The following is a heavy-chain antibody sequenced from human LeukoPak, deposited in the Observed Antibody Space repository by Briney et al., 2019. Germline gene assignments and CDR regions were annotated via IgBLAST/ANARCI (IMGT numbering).Heavy chain of an antibody. Sequence: LPGGSLRLSCAASGFTFRTYAMNWVRQAPGKGLEWVSLIIGNGGAIYYADSVKGRFTISRDNSKNTLYLQMNSLRAEDTAVYYCAIREPIGYWGQGALVTVSS. J-gene: IGHJ4*02. CDR1: GFTFRTYA. D-gene: IGHD1-14*01. CDR3: AIREPIGY. CDR2: IIGNGGAI. V-gene: IGHV3-23*01.